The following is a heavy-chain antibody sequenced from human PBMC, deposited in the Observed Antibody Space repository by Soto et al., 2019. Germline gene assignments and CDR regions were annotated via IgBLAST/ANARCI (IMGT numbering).Heavy chain of an antibody. CDR1: GYTFTSYA. CDR3: AREDNSGRGENYYYGMDV. J-gene: IGHJ6*02. CDR2: INAGNGNT. V-gene: IGHV1-3*01. D-gene: IGHD1-26*01. Sequence: QVQLVQSGAEVKKPGASVKVSCKASGYTFTSYAMHWVRQAPGQRLEWMGWINAGNGNTKYSQKFQGRVTITRDTSESTDYMELSSLRSEDTAVYYCAREDNSGRGENYYYGMDVWGQGTTVTVSS.